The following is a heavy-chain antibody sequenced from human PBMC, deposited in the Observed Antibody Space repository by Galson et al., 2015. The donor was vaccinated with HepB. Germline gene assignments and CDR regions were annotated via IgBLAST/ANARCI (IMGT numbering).Heavy chain of an antibody. CDR2: IIPIFGTA. CDR1: GGTFSSYA. J-gene: IGHJ5*02. CDR3: ARKCCSSTSCQLWWFDP. V-gene: IGHV1-69*13. D-gene: IGHD2-2*01. Sequence: SVKVSCKASGGTFSSYAISWVRQAPGQGLEWMGGIIPIFGTANYAQKFQGRVTITADESTSTAYMELSSLRSEDTAVYYCARKCCSSTSCQLWWFDPWGQGTLVTVSS.